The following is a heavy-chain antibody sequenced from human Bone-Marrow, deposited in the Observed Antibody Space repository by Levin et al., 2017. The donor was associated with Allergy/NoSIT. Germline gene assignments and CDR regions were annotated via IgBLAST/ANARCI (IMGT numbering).Heavy chain of an antibody. J-gene: IGHJ4*02. CDR2: VHNNGIT. Sequence: TSETLSLTCSVSGGPMNSFSWSWLRQSPGKGLEWIGSVHNNGITNYNSSFKRRLSISVDAPKAQFFLKLTSVTAADTAVYYCAGLGRCGGGKCSDFDYWGQGMLVTASS. CDR1: GGPMNSFS. CDR3: AGLGRCGGGKCSDFDY. V-gene: IGHV4-4*08. D-gene: IGHD2-21*01.